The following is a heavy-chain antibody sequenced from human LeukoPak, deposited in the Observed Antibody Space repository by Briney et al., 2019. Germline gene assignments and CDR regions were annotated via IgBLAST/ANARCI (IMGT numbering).Heavy chain of an antibody. CDR1: GHSISSDYY. D-gene: IGHD3-9*01. CDR3: ARLSDWLEY. Sequence: PSETLSLTCTVSGHSISSDYYWAWVRQPPGKGLEWIGSIYHSGSTYYGPALKSRDTISVDTSKNQFSLKLSSVTAADTAVYYCARLSDWLEYWGQGTLVTVSS. J-gene: IGHJ4*02. V-gene: IGHV4-38-2*02. CDR2: IYHSGST.